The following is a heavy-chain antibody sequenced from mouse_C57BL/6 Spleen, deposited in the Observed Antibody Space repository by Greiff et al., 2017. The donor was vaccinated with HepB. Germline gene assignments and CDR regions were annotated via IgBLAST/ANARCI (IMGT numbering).Heavy chain of an antibody. J-gene: IGHJ2*01. V-gene: IGHV5-17*01. CDR3: ARQGDYYGKGFDY. D-gene: IGHD1-2*01. CDR2: ISSGSSTI. CDR1: GFTFSDYG. Sequence: EVQLVESGGGLVKPGGSLKLSCAASGFTFSDYGMHWVRQAPEKGLEWVAYISSGSSTIYYADTVKGRFTLSRDNAKNTLFLQMTSLRSEDTAMYYCARQGDYYGKGFDYWGQGTTLTVSS.